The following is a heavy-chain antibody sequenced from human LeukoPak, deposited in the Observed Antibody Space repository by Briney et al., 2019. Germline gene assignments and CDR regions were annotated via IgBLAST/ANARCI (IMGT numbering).Heavy chain of an antibody. CDR3: AKSLLYMSSSFDY. V-gene: IGHV3-23*01. D-gene: IGHD6-6*01. CDR2: ISDSGGGT. Sequence: PGGSLRLSCAASGFMFSNYAMTWVRQAPEKGLKWVSSISDSGGGTHYEDSVKGRFTISRDNSKNTLYLQMNSLRAEDTAVYYCAKSLLYMSSSFDYWGQGTLVTVSS. CDR1: GFMFSNYA. J-gene: IGHJ4*02.